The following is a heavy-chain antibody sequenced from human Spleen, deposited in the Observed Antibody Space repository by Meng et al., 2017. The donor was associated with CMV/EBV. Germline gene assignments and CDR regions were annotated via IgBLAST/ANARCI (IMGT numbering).Heavy chain of an antibody. CDR2: IIPMFGTA. CDR1: YA. Sequence: YAVSWVRQAPGQGLEWMGGIIPMFGTANYAQKFQGRVTITTDESTRTAYMELSSLRSEDTAVYYCARPRILSYPDSGSYSSYYAMDVWGQGTTVTVSS. D-gene: IGHD1-26*01. V-gene: IGHV1-69*05. CDR3: ARPRILSYPDSGSYSSYYAMDV. J-gene: IGHJ6*02.